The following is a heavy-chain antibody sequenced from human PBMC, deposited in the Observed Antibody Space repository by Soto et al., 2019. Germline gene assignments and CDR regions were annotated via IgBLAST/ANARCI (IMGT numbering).Heavy chain of an antibody. J-gene: IGHJ4*02. V-gene: IGHV3-11*01. CDR1: GFTFSDYY. CDR2: ITSSGSTT. CDR3: ARERYSYGPYYFDY. D-gene: IGHD5-18*01. Sequence: XGSLRLSCAASGFTFSDYYMSWIRQAPGKGLEWVSSITSSGSTTYYTDSVKGRFTISRDNAKNSLYLQMNSLRAEDTAVYYCARERYSYGPYYFDYWGQGTLVTVSS.